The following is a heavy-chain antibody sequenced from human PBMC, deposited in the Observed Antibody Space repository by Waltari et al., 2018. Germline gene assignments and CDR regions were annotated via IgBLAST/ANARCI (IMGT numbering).Heavy chain of an antibody. CDR1: GGTFSSFV. CDR2: IRPILDRT. D-gene: IGHD5-12*01. J-gene: IGHJ4*02. V-gene: IGHV1-69*10. Sequence: QVYLVQSGAEVKKPGSSVKVSCKAFGGTFSSFVISWVRPAPGQGLEWMGDIRPILDRTNYSQRVQGRVTITADKSANPSYMELNSLRPEDTAFYYCALLHSRMAMIQKFDYWGQVALVTVSS. CDR3: ALLHSRMAMIQKFDY.